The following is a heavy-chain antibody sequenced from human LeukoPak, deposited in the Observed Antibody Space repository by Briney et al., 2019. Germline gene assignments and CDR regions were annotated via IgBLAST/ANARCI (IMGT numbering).Heavy chain of an antibody. CDR3: ARGGVRYFDWLLVFFDY. Sequence: ASVKVSCKASGYTFTGYYMHWVRQAPGQGLEWMGWINPKSGGTNYAQKFQGRVTMTRDTSISTAYMELSRLRSDDTAVYYCARGGVRYFDWLLVFFDYWGQGTLVTVSS. CDR1: GYTFTGYY. V-gene: IGHV1-2*02. CDR2: INPKSGGT. J-gene: IGHJ4*02. D-gene: IGHD3-9*01.